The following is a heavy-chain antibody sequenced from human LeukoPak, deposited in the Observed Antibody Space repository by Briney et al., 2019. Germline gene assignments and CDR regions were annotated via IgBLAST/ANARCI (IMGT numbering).Heavy chain of an antibody. Sequence: GGSLRLSCAASGFTFSRFNMNWIRQAPGKGLEWVSYISSYGTIYYADSVKGRFAISRDNAKNSLYLQMNSLTTEDTAVYYYCRKMSSHDFWLWGQGTLVSVSS. CDR2: ISSYGTI. CDR1: GFTFSRFN. V-gene: IGHV3-48*01. CDR3: CRKMSSHDFWL. J-gene: IGHJ4*01. D-gene: IGHD3/OR15-3a*01.